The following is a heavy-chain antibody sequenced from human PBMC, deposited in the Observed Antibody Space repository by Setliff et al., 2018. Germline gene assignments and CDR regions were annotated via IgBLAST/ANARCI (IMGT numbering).Heavy chain of an antibody. V-gene: IGHV4-39*07. Sequence: SETLSLTCTVSGGSISSSSHYWGWIRQPPGKGLEWIGSIYYTGSTYYNPSLKGRVTMSVDTSKRQFSLKLGPATAADTAVYYCARDMGQPYYFESWGLGTLVTVSS. D-gene: IGHD1-1*01. CDR2: IYYTGST. J-gene: IGHJ4*02. CDR3: ARDMGQPYYFES. CDR1: GGSISSSSHY.